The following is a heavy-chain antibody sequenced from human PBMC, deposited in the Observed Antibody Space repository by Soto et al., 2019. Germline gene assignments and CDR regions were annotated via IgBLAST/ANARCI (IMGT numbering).Heavy chain of an antibody. J-gene: IGHJ4*02. CDR3: ARDGCFNYDFWSGYYSVSDPSIDY. V-gene: IGHV1-3*01. Sequence: ASVKVSCKASGYTFTSYAMHWVRQAPGQRLEWMGWINAGNGNTKYSQKFQGRVTITRDTSASTAYMELSSLRSEDTAVYYCARDGCFNYDFWSGYYSVSDPSIDYWGQGTLVTVSS. D-gene: IGHD3-3*01. CDR1: GYTFTSYA. CDR2: INAGNGNT.